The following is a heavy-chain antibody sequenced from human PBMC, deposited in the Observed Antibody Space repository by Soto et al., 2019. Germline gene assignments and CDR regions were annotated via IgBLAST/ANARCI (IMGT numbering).Heavy chain of an antibody. D-gene: IGHD4-4*01. Sequence: LLLESGGGLVQPGGSLRLSCAASGFTFINYGMSWVRQAPGKGLEWIGAITGAGGSTYNAESVKGRFTISRDNSKKMVYLQLDSLRVEDTAVYYCAKGHSDSFGNYDYFGMDVWGQGTTVTVSS. CDR1: GFTFINYG. CDR2: ITGAGGST. J-gene: IGHJ6*02. CDR3: AKGHSDSFGNYDYFGMDV. V-gene: IGHV3-23*01.